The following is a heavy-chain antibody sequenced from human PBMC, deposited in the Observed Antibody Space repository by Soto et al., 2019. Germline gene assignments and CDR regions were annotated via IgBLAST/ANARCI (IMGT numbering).Heavy chain of an antibody. CDR3: TTDRDIVVLVAATKGDNWFDP. CDR2: IKSKTDGGTT. D-gene: IGHD2-15*01. Sequence: EVQLVESGGGLVKPGGSLRLSCAASGFTFSNAWMSWVRQAPGKGLEWVGGIKSKTDGGTTDYAAPVKGRFTISRDDSKNTLYLQMNSLKTPDTAVYYCTTDRDIVVLVAATKGDNWFDPWGPGTLVTVSS. V-gene: IGHV3-15*01. CDR1: GFTFSNAW. J-gene: IGHJ5*02.